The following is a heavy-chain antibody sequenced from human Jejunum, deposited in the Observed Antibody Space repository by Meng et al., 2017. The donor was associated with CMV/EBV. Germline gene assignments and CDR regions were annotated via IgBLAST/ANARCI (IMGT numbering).Heavy chain of an antibody. D-gene: IGHD2-2*01. J-gene: IGHJ5*02. CDR3: ALFTRSWFDP. V-gene: IGHV2-5*02. Sequence: QIPLKESGPSLVKPTQTLTLTCTFSGFSLSNSEVGVGWIRQPPGKALEWLAVIYWDDDKRYSPSLKSRLTITKDTSKNQVVLTLTNMDPVDTATYYCALFTRSWFDPWGQGTLVTVSS. CDR2: IYWDDDK. CDR1: GFSLSNSEVG.